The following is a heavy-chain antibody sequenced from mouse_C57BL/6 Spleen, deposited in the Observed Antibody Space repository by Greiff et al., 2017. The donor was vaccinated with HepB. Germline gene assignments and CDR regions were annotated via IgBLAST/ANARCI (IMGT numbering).Heavy chain of an antibody. CDR1: GYSITSGYY. CDR3: ARDRDYYGAMDY. Sequence: EVHLVESGPGLVKPSQSLSLTCSVTGYSITSGYYWNWVRQFPGNKLEWMGYISYDGNNNYNPSLKNRISITRDTSKNQFFLKLNSVTTEDTATYYCARDRDYYGAMDYWGQGTSVTVSS. CDR2: ISYDGNN. V-gene: IGHV3-6*01. D-gene: IGHD1-1*01. J-gene: IGHJ4*01.